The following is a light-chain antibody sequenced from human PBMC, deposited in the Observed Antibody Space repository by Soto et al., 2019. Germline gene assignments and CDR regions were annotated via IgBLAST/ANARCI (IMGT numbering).Light chain of an antibody. J-gene: IGLJ1*01. CDR2: AVS. Sequence: QCVSTQPPAASGSPGQSVAISCTGTSSDVGGYKYVSWYQQYPGKAPKLMIYAVSERPSGVPDRFSGSKSGNTASLTVSGLQAEDEADYYCSSYAGSNNYVFGTGTKVTGL. CDR1: SSDVGGYKY. V-gene: IGLV2-8*01. CDR3: SSYAGSNNYV.